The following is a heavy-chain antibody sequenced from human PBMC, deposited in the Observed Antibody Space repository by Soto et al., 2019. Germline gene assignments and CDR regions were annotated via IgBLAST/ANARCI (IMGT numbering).Heavy chain of an antibody. J-gene: IGHJ5*02. CDR3: ARVASGSYDWIDP. V-gene: IGHV3-74*01. CDR2: INPDGSRT. Sequence: EVQLVESGGGLVQPGGSLRLSCAASKFTFTSYWMHWVRQAPGKGLMWVSRINPDGSRTTYADSVKGRFTISRDNAKNTVFLQMNSLRGEDTAVYYCARVASGSYDWIDPWGQGSLVTVSS. D-gene: IGHD1-26*01. CDR1: KFTFTSYW.